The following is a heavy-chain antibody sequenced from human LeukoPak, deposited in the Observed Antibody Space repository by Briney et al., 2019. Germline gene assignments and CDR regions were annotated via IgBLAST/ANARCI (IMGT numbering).Heavy chain of an antibody. Sequence: PGGSLRLSCAASGFTFSSYGMHWVRQAPGKGLEWVAFIRYDGSNKYYADSVKGRFTISRDNSKNTLYLQMNSLKAEDTAVYYCARDPNSSSFDYMDVWGKGTTVTVSS. CDR2: IRYDGSNK. D-gene: IGHD6-6*01. J-gene: IGHJ6*03. CDR3: ARDPNSSSFDYMDV. CDR1: GFTFSSYG. V-gene: IGHV3-30*02.